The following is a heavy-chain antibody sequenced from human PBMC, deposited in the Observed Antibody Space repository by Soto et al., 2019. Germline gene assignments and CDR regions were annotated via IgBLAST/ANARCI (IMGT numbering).Heavy chain of an antibody. J-gene: IGHJ4*02. D-gene: IGHD4-17*01. CDR3: ARDYGDYFGGTHRTLDY. V-gene: IGHV3-33*01. Sequence: GGSLRLSCAASGFTFSSYGMHWVRQAPGKGLEWVAVIWYDGSNKYYADSVKGRFTISRDNSKNTLYLQMNSLRAEDTAVYYCARDYGDYFGGTHRTLDYWGQGTLVTVSS. CDR2: IWYDGSNK. CDR1: GFTFSSYG.